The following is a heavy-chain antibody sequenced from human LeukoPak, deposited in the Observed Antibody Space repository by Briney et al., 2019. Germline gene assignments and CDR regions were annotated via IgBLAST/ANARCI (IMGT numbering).Heavy chain of an antibody. CDR3: ARDASYSSSSRWFDP. V-gene: IGHV1-18*01. Sequence: ASVKVSCKASGYTFTSYGISWVRQAPGQGLEWMGWISAYNGNTNYAQKLQGRVTMTTDTSTSTAYMELRSLRSDDTAVYYCARDASYSSSSRWFDPWGQGTLVTVSS. J-gene: IGHJ5*02. CDR2: ISAYNGNT. D-gene: IGHD6-6*01. CDR1: GYTFTSYG.